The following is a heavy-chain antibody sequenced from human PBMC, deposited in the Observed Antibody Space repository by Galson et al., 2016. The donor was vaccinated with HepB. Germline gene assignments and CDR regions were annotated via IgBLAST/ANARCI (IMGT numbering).Heavy chain of an antibody. D-gene: IGHD1-7*01. CDR1: GFTVSSNY. J-gene: IGHJ5*02. CDR2: IYSGGST. Sequence: SLRLSCAASGFTVSSNYMTWVRQDPGKGLEWVSTIYSGGSTFYTDSVQGRFTIYRHNSKNTLYLQMDTLRPEDTAVYYCARDPGISGTTWGQGILVTVSS. V-gene: IGHV3-53*04. CDR3: ARDPGISGTT.